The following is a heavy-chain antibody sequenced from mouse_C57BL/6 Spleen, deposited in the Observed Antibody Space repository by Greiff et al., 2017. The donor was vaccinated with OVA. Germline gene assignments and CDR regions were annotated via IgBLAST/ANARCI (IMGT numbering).Heavy chain of an antibody. J-gene: IGHJ1*03. Sequence: QVQLKPSGAELVKPGASVKISCKASGYAFSRYWMNWVTQRPGKGLEWIGQIYPGDGDTNYNGKFKGKATLTADKSSSTAYMQLSILTSEDSAVYFCAREGYDYDEYFDVWGTGTTVTVSS. CDR2: IYPGDGDT. V-gene: IGHV1-80*01. CDR3: AREGYDYDEYFDV. CDR1: GYAFSRYW. D-gene: IGHD2-4*01.